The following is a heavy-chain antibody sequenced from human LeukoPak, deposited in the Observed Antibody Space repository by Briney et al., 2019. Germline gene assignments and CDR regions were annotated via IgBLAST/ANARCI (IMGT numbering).Heavy chain of an antibody. CDR1: GGSINSYY. Sequence: PSETLSLTCTVSGGSINSYYWSWIRQPPGKGLEWIGYIYYSGSTNYNRSLKGRVTISVDTSENQFSLKLSSVTAADTAVYYCARQRGTYSCSGNFPHYYHYGMDVWGQGTTVTVPS. D-gene: IGHD3-10*01. V-gene: IGHV4-59*08. CDR3: ARQRGTYSCSGNFPHYYHYGMDV. CDR2: IYYSGST. J-gene: IGHJ6*02.